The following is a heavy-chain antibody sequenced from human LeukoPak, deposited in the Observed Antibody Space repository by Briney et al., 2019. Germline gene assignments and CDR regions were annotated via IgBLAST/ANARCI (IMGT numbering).Heavy chain of an antibody. Sequence: SETLSLTCAVYGGSFSGYYWSWIRQPPGKGLEWIGEVNHVGSTNYSPSLKSRVTISVDTPKNQFSLKLSSVTAADTAVYYCTRGSIAYYYMDVWGKGTTVTISS. J-gene: IGHJ6*03. D-gene: IGHD3-22*01. CDR3: TRGSIAYYYMDV. CDR1: GGSFSGYY. V-gene: IGHV4-34*01. CDR2: VNHVGST.